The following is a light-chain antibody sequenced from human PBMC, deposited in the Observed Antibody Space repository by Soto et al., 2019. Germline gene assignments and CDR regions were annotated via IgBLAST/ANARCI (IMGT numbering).Light chain of an antibody. V-gene: IGKV1-5*03. CDR2: KAC. Sequence: DIQMTQSPSTLSAAVGDRVTITCRASQSISTWLAWYQQKPGKAHKLLIYKACSLEGGVPSRFSGSGSGTEFNITISSLQPDDFATYYCQQYNTYPCTFGGGTTVDIK. CDR1: QSISTW. CDR3: QQYNTYPCT. J-gene: IGKJ4*01.